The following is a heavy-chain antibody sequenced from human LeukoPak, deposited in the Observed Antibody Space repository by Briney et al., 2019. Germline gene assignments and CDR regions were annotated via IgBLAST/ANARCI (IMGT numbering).Heavy chain of an antibody. CDR1: GFTFSSYS. CDR2: ISSSSSYI. J-gene: IGHJ4*02. V-gene: IGHV3-21*01. CDR3: ARDSRDGSGSYYVDY. D-gene: IGHD3-10*01. Sequence: GGSLRLSCAASGFTFSSYSMNWVRQAPGKGLEWVSSISSSSSYIYYADSVKGRFTISRDNAKNSLYLQMNSLRAEDTSVYYFARDSRDGSGSYYVDYWGQGTLVTVSS.